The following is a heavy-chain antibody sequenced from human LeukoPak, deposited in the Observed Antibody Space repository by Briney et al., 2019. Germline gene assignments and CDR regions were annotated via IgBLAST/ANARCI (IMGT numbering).Heavy chain of an antibody. D-gene: IGHD2-2*01. CDR2: MNPNSGNT. V-gene: IGHV1-8*03. CDR1: GYTFTSYD. J-gene: IGHJ5*02. Sequence: ASVKVSCKASGYTFTSYDINWVRQATGQGLEWMGWMNPNSGNTGYAQKFQGRVTITRNTSISTAYMELRSLRSEDTAVYYCARVQGEYKLLNWFDPWGQGTLVTVSS. CDR3: ARVQGEYKLLNWFDP.